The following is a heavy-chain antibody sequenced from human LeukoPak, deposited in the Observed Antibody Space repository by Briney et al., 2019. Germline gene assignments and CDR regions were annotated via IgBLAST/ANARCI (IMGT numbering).Heavy chain of an antibody. J-gene: IGHJ4*02. CDR2: IHISGST. CDR3: AKGVGGSYYKY. D-gene: IGHD1-26*01. Sequence: TSETLSLTCTVSGGSISDSLWSWIRQPAGRGLEWIGRIHISGSTNYNPSLTSRVTMSVDTSRNQSSLKLSSVTAADTAVYYCAKGVGGSYYKYWGQGALVIVSS. CDR1: GGSISDSL. V-gene: IGHV4-4*07.